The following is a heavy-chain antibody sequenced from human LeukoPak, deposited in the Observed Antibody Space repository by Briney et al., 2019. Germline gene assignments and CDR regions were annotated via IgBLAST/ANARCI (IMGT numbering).Heavy chain of an antibody. CDR2: IQDGGTT. V-gene: IGHV3-15*01. Sequence: GGSLRLSCAASGLTFRDAWLSWVRQAPGKGLEWIGRIQDGGTTDYATPVKGRFTISRDDSKATLYLQMNSLKTEDTAIYYCTTVTHFYLGGQGTLVTVSS. D-gene: IGHD2-15*01. J-gene: IGHJ4*02. CDR3: TTVTHFYL. CDR1: GLTFRDAW.